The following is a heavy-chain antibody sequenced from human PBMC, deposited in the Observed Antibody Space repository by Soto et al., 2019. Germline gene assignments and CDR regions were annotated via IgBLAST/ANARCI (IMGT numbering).Heavy chain of an antibody. CDR3: ARDPYYYDSSGVDY. CDR1: GGSFSCYY. V-gene: IGHV4-34*01. Sequence: SETLSLTCAVYGGSFSCYYWSWIRQPPGKGLEWIGEINHSGSTNYNPSLKSRVTISVDTSKNQFSLKLSSVTAADTAVYYCARDPYYYDSSGVDYWGQGTLVTVSS. CDR2: INHSGST. D-gene: IGHD3-22*01. J-gene: IGHJ4*02.